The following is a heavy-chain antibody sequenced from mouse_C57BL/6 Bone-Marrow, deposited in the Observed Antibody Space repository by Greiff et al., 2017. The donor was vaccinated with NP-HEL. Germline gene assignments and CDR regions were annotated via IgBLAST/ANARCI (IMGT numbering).Heavy chain of an antibody. D-gene: IGHD3-1*01. J-gene: IGHJ1*03. CDR2: IDPSDSET. Sequence: QVQLQQPGAKLVRPGSSVKLSCKASGYTFTSYWMHWVKQRPIQGLEWIGNIDPSDSETHYNQKFKDKATLTVDKSSSTAYMQLSSLTSEDSAVYYCARGLSPWYFDVWGTGTTVTVSS. CDR3: ARGLSPWYFDV. CDR1: GYTFTSYW. V-gene: IGHV1-52*01.